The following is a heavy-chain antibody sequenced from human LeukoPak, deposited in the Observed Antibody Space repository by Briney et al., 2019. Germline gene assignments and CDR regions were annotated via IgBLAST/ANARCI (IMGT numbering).Heavy chain of an antibody. J-gene: IGHJ4*02. V-gene: IGHV3-11*01. CDR2: ISSGGGSI. Sequence: GGSLRLSCAASGLTLSNHHMSWIRQAPGKGLEFVSYISSGGGSISYAESVKGRFTISRDTSKNSLYLQMNSLRAEDTAVYYCARDPQRGDGFNYDYWGQGTLVTVSS. D-gene: IGHD5-24*01. CDR3: ARDPQRGDGFNYDY. CDR1: GLTLSNHH.